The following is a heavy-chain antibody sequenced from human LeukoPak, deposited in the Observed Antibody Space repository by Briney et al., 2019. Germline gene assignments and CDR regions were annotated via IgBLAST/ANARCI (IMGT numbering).Heavy chain of an antibody. CDR1: GFTFSSYS. Sequence: GGSLRLSCAASGFTFSSYSMNWVRQAPGKGLEWVSSISSSSSYIYYADSVKGRFTISRDNAKNSLYLQMNSLIADETAGYYCARGIAVAGTTRFDYWGQGTLVTVSS. V-gene: IGHV3-21*03. D-gene: IGHD6-19*01. CDR3: ARGIAVAGTTRFDY. CDR2: ISSSSSYI. J-gene: IGHJ4*02.